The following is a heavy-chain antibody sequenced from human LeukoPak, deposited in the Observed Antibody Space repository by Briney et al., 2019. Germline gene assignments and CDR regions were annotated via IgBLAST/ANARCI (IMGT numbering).Heavy chain of an antibody. J-gene: IGHJ3*02. CDR3: ARDRVLHSMAQDAFDI. CDR1: GFVFTGYG. Sequence: GASVKVSCKASGFVFTGYGFTWVRQAPGQGLEWMGWISAYNGNTNYAQKLQGRVTMTTDTSTSTAYMELRSLRSDDTAVYYCARDRVLHSMAQDAFDIWGQGTMVTVSS. V-gene: IGHV1-18*01. D-gene: IGHD2/OR15-2a*01. CDR2: ISAYNGNT.